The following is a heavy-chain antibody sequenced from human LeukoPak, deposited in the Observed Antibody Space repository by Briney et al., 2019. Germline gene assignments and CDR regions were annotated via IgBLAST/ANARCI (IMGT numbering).Heavy chain of an antibody. CDR3: ARGRDLLDY. J-gene: IGHJ4*02. CDR1: GFTFSTYA. V-gene: IGHV3-23*01. CDR2: MSGSGGST. D-gene: IGHD3/OR15-3a*01. Sequence: QPGGSLRLSCTASGFTFSTYAMSWVRKAPRKGLEWVSGMSGSGGSTYYADSVKGRFTVSRDNSKNTLYFQMNSLRAEDTAVYYCARGRDLLDYWSQGTLVTVSS.